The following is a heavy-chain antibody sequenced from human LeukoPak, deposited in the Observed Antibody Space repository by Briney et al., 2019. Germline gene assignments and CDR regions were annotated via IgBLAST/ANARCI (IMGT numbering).Heavy chain of an antibody. J-gene: IGHJ3*02. CDR1: GFTVSSNY. CDR2: IYYSGST. D-gene: IGHD3-22*01. Sequence: PGGSLRLSCAASGFTVSSNYMSWVRQAPGKGLEWIGSIYYSGSTYYNPSLKSRVTISVDTSKNQFSLKLSSVTAADTAVYYCASLTTAEAFDIWGQGTMVTVSS. CDR3: ASLTTAEAFDI. V-gene: IGHV4-59*02.